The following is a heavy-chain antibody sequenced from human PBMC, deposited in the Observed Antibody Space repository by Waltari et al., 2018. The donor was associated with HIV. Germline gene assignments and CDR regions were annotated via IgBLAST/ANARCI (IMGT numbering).Heavy chain of an antibody. CDR1: GFTFGDFA. CDR2: ISWNSANT. CDR3: AKEGVWRGSRSYYYFDH. Sequence: EVQLVDSGGNLVQSGRSLRLSCAASGFTFGDFAIPWGRRVPGKGLEWVSGISWNSANTDYVDSVKGRFTISRDNAKNSLYLQMNSLRAEDTALYFCAKEGVWRGSRSYYYFDHWGQGTLVSVSS. J-gene: IGHJ4*02. D-gene: IGHD3-10*01. V-gene: IGHV3-9*01.